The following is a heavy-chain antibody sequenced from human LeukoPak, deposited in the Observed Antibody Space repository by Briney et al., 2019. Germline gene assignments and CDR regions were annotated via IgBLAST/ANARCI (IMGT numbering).Heavy chain of an antibody. V-gene: IGHV6-1*01. CDR1: GDSVSSNSAA. CDR3: ARAKGRSPLFDY. CDR2: TYYRSKWYN. Sequence: SQTLSLTCAIPGDSVSSNSAAWNWIRQSPSRGLEWLGRTYYRSKWYNDYAVSVKGRIAINPDTSKNQFSQQLNSVTPEDTAVYYCARAKGRSPLFDYWGQGTLVTVSS. D-gene: IGHD6-13*01. J-gene: IGHJ4*02.